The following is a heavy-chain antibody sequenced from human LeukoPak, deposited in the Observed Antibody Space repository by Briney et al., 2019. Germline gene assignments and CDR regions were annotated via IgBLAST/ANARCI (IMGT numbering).Heavy chain of an antibody. D-gene: IGHD3-10*02. Sequence: ASAKVSCTASGYTFTGYYIHWVRQAPGQGLEWMGWINPNSGDTSYPQSFQGRVTMTRDTSISTTYMELSRLKSDDTAVYYCARGPNVNYFDLWGRGTLVTVSS. CDR3: ARGPNVNYFDL. CDR1: GYTFTGYY. CDR2: INPNSGDT. V-gene: IGHV1-2*02. J-gene: IGHJ2*01.